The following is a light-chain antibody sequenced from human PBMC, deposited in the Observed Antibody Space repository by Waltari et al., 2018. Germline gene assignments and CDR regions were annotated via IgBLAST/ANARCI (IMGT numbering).Light chain of an antibody. V-gene: IGKV3-20*01. CDR1: QSISRP. J-gene: IGKJ1*01. CDR2: DAS. CDR3: QQYVSVSAT. Sequence: SCRASQSISRPLAWYQQKPGQAPRLLIYDASTRATGIPDRFSGSGSGTDFSLTISRLEPEDSAVYYCQQYVSVSATFGQGTKVEIK.